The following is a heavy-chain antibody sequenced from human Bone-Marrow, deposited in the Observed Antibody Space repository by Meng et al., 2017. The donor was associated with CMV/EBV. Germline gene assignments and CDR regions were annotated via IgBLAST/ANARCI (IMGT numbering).Heavy chain of an antibody. CDR1: GFTFSSYA. Sequence: GESLKISCAASGFTFSSYAMSWVRQAPGKGLEWVSAISGSGDSTYYADSVKGRFTISRDNSKNTLYLQMNSLRAEDTAVYYCAKMYCSSTSCVGNWFDPWGQGTLVTVSS. D-gene: IGHD2-2*01. CDR3: AKMYCSSTSCVGNWFDP. J-gene: IGHJ5*02. V-gene: IGHV3-23*01. CDR2: ISGSGDST.